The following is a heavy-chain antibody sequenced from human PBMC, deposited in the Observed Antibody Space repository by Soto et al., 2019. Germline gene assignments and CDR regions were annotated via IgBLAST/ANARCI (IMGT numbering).Heavy chain of an antibody. CDR2: IDPSDSQT. D-gene: IGHD3-22*01. J-gene: IGHJ4*02. CDR1: GYSFAGYW. V-gene: IGHV5-10-1*01. Sequence: GEALKISCKGPGYSFAGYWITWVRQKPGKGLEWMGRIDPSDSQTYYSPSFRGHVTISVTKSITTVFLQWSSLRASDTAMYYCARQIYDSDTGPNFQYYFDSWGQGTPVTVSS. CDR3: ARQIYDSDTGPNFQYYFDS.